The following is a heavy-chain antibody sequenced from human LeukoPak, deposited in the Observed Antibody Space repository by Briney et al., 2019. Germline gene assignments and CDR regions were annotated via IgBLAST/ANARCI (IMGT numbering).Heavy chain of an antibody. D-gene: IGHD4-23*01. CDR1: GFTFSAYG. J-gene: IGHJ4*02. Sequence: PGGALRLSCAAPGFTFSAYGMHWVRQAPGKGLEWVAVIWYDGSNQYYGESVKGRFTISRDNSKDTLYVEMNNLRAEDTGVYYCARDYGNSGFDHWGQGTLVTVSS. V-gene: IGHV3-33*01. CDR3: ARDYGNSGFDH. CDR2: IWYDGSNQ.